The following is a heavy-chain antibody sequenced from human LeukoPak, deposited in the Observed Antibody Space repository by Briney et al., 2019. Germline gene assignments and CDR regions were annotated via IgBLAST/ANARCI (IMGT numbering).Heavy chain of an antibody. CDR1: GGSISSGGYY. V-gene: IGHV4-31*03. D-gene: IGHD6-13*01. J-gene: IGHJ5*02. CDR3: ARVPKAAADNWFDP. Sequence: PSETLSLTCTVSGGSISSGGYYWSWIRQHPGKGLEWIGYIYYSGSTYYNPSLKSRVTISVDTSKNQFSLKLSSVTAADTAVYYCARVPKAAADNWFDPWGQGTLVTVSS. CDR2: IYYSGST.